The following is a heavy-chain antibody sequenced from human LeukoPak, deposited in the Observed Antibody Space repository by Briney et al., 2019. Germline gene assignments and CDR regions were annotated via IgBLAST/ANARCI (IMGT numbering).Heavy chain of an antibody. CDR3: ASVIAVAVNY. V-gene: IGHV3-21*01. Sequence: GGSLRLSCAASGFTFNSYSMNWARQAPGKGLEWVSSISSGGSNIHYADSVKGRFTISRDDAKHSLYLQMNSLRAEDAAVYYCASVIAVAVNYWGQGTLVTVSS. J-gene: IGHJ4*02. D-gene: IGHD6-19*01. CDR2: ISSGGSNI. CDR1: GFTFNSYS.